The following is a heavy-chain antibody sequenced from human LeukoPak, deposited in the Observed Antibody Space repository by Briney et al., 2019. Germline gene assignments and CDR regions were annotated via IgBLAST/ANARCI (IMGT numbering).Heavy chain of an antibody. Sequence: SETLSLTCVVSGGAISNSNWWSWVRQPPGKGLEWIGEIYHSGRDNYNPSLKSRVTISIDTSNNQFSLKLYSVTAADTAVYYCARHGSGTYFVSWGQGTLVTVSS. V-gene: IGHV4/OR15-8*01. CDR1: GGAISNSNW. D-gene: IGHD3-10*01. CDR3: ARHGSGTYFVS. CDR2: IYHSGRD. J-gene: IGHJ5*02.